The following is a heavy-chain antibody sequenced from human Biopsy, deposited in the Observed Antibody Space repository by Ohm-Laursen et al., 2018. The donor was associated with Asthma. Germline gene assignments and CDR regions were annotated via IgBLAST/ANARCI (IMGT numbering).Heavy chain of an antibody. D-gene: IGHD4-17*01. CDR3: ASDFPKDYVRYNFQF. CDR1: GYSLTDLS. J-gene: IGHJ4*02. CDR2: HDHEEGGT. V-gene: IGHV1-24*01. Sequence: SSVKVSCKISGYSLTDLSMHWVRQAPGQGLEWMGGHDHEEGGTVNARRFQGRATMTEDTSTDTAYMELSSLSSDDTAVYYCASDFPKDYVRYNFQFWGQGTLVTVSS.